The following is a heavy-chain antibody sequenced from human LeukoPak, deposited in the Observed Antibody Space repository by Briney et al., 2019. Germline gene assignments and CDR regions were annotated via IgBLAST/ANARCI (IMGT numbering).Heavy chain of an antibody. CDR2: IRDSGEA. Sequence: PGGSSRLSCAVSGFRVSDYYMSWVRQAPGKGLEWVGLIRDSGEAFYADFARGRFAISRDESENTLYLQMNSLRVEDTAVYFCARDRAANQDWVEFDPWGQGTPVIVSS. CDR3: ARDRAANQDWVEFDP. CDR1: GFRVSDYY. D-gene: IGHD3/OR15-3a*01. V-gene: IGHV3-66*03. J-gene: IGHJ5*02.